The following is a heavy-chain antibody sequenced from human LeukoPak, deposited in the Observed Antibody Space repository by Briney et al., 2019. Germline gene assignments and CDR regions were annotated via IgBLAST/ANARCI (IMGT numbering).Heavy chain of an antibody. CDR2: ISAYNGNT. Sequence: GASVKVSCKASGYTFTSYGISWVRQAPGQGLEWMGWISAYNGNTNYVQKLQGRVTMTTDTSTSTDYMELRSLRSDDTAVYYCARVEGITFGGVIVMGDYWGQGTLVTVSS. CDR3: ARVEGITFGGVIVMGDY. D-gene: IGHD3-16*02. V-gene: IGHV1-18*01. J-gene: IGHJ4*02. CDR1: GYTFTSYG.